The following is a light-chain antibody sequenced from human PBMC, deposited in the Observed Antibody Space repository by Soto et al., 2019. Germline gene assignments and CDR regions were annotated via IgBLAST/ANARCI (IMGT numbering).Light chain of an antibody. V-gene: IGKV1-27*01. J-gene: IGKJ3*01. Sequence: DIQMTQSPSSLSASVGDRVTITCRASQGISNYLAWYQQKPGKVPKLLIYATSTLQSGVPSRFSGSGSGTDFTLTISSLQPEDVSAYYCQEYTSAPFPLFTFGPGTKVDIK. CDR1: QGISNY. CDR3: QEYTSAPFPLFT. CDR2: ATS.